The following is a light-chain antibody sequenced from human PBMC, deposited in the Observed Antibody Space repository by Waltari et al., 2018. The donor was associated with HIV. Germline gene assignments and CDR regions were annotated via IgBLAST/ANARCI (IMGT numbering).Light chain of an antibody. Sequence: QSVLTQPPSASGTPGQRVTISCSGSNSNIGNNPVEWYQQLPGTAPKLLIYSNKQRPSGVPERFSGSKSGTSGSLAISGLQSEDEADYYCGAWDDSLHGPLFGGGTKLTVL. V-gene: IGLV1-44*01. J-gene: IGLJ2*01. CDR3: GAWDDSLHGPL. CDR1: NSNIGNNP. CDR2: SNK.